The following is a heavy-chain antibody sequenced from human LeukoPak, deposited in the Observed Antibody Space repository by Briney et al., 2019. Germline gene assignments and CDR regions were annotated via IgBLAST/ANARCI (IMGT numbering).Heavy chain of an antibody. Sequence: HPGGSLRLSCAASGFTFSSYEMNWVRQAPGKGLEWVSYISSSGSTIYYADSVKGRFTISRDNAKNSLYLQMNILRAEDTAVYYCARGLEMVRGVPYYFDYWGQGTLVTVSS. CDR3: ARGLEMVRGVPYYFDY. CDR1: GFTFSSYE. V-gene: IGHV3-48*03. J-gene: IGHJ4*02. CDR2: ISSSGSTI. D-gene: IGHD3-10*01.